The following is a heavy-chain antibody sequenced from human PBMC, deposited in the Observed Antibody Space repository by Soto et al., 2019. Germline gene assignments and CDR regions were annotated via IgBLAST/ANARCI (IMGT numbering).Heavy chain of an antibody. V-gene: IGHV4-39*01. D-gene: IGHD6-13*01. J-gene: IGHJ4*02. CDR3: ARHSPIAAAGTFDY. CDR1: GGSISRNNKY. Sequence: SETLSLTCTVSGGSISRNNKYWGWIRQPLGKGLEWIGTIYYTGSTYYNPSLKSRVTISVDTSEDQFSLKLSSVTAADTAVYYCARHSPIAAAGTFDYWGQGTLVTVSS. CDR2: IYYTGST.